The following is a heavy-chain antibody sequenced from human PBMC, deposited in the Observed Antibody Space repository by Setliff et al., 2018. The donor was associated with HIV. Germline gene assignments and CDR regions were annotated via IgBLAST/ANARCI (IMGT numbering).Heavy chain of an antibody. CDR1: GGSIGIYY. D-gene: IGHD3-10*01. J-gene: IGHJ4*02. Sequence: SETLSLTCTVSGGSIGIYYWSWLRQPPGKGLEWIGYIYYTGNMIYNPSLKSRVTMSADTSRNQLSLKLSSVTAADTAVYYCARRITMVRGFDYWGQGHVVTVSS. CDR2: IYYTGNM. V-gene: IGHV4-59*12. CDR3: ARRITMVRGFDY.